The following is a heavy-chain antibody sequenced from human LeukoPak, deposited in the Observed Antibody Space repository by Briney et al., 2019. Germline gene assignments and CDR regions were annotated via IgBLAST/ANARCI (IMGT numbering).Heavy chain of an antibody. J-gene: IGHJ6*03. D-gene: IGHD6-13*01. CDR3: ARGLRYSSSWWGEDYYYYMDV. V-gene: IGHV1-69*13. CDR2: IIPIFGTA. CDR1: GGTFSSFA. Sequence: ASVKVSCKASGGTFSSFAISWVRQAPGQGLEWMGGIIPIFGTANYAQNFQGRVTITADESTATAYMELSSLKSEDTAVYYCARGLRYSSSWWGEDYYYYMDVWGKGTTVTVSS.